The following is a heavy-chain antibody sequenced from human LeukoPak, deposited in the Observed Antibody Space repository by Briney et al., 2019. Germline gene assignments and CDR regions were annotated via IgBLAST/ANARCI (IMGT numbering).Heavy chain of an antibody. D-gene: IGHD3-9*01. CDR1: GYTFTNYG. Sequence: GSVKVSCKASGYTFTNYGISWVRQAPGQGLEWMGWISGYNGNTNYAQKFQGRVTMTTDSSTSTAYMELRSLRSDDTAVYYCARDRGKYYDILTGYEGDYFDYWGQGTLVTVSS. J-gene: IGHJ4*02. V-gene: IGHV1-18*01. CDR2: ISGYNGNT. CDR3: ARDRGKYYDILTGYEGDYFDY.